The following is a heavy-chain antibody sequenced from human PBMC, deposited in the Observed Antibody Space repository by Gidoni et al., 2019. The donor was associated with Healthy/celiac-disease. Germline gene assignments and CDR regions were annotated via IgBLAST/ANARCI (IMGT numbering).Heavy chain of an antibody. CDR2: IKSKTEGGTT. D-gene: IGHD6-13*01. CDR1: VFTFSNAW. V-gene: IGHV3-15*01. Sequence: EVQLVESGGGLVKPGGSLRLSCAASVFTFSNAWMSWVRQAPGKWLDWVGRIKSKTEGGTTEYAAPVKGRFTISRDDSKNTLYLQMNSLKTEDTAVYYCTTEPGGGIAAAGHSFDYWGQGTLVTVSS. J-gene: IGHJ4*02. CDR3: TTEPGGGIAAAGHSFDY.